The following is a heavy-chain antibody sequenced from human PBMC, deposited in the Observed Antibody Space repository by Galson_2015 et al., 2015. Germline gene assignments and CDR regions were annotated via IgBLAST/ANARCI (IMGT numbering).Heavy chain of an antibody. J-gene: IGHJ4*02. CDR1: GFTFGDYA. Sequence: SLRLSCAASGFTFGDYAMSWVRQAPGKGLEWVGFIRSKAYGGTTEYAASVKGRFTISRDDSKSIAYLQMNSLKTEDTAVYYCTRGRGIAAAGGLGYWGQGTLVTVSS. CDR3: TRGRGIAAAGGLGY. D-gene: IGHD6-13*01. V-gene: IGHV3-49*04. CDR2: IRSKAYGGTT.